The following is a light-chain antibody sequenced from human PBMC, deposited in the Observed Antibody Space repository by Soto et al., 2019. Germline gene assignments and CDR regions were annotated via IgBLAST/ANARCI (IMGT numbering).Light chain of an antibody. V-gene: IGLV1-47*01. CDR1: SSNIGSNY. CDR3: AAWDDSLSGWV. J-gene: IGLJ3*02. CDR2: RNN. Sequence: QSVLTQPPSASGTPGQRVTISCSGSSSNIGSNYVYWYQQLPGTAPKLLIYRNNQGPAGVPDRFSGSRSGTSASLAISGLRYEDESDYYCAAWDDSLSGWVFGGGTKLTVL.